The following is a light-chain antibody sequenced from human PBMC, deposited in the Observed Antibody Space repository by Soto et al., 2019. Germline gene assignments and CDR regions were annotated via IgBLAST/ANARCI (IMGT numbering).Light chain of an antibody. Sequence: EVVMTQSPATLSVSPGERATLSCRASQSVSSNLAWYQQNPGQAPRLLIYGASTRATDIPARFSGSGSGTEFTLTISSLQSEDFALYYCQQYNNWPLTFGGGTKVDI. CDR2: GAS. CDR1: QSVSSN. CDR3: QQYNNWPLT. V-gene: IGKV3-15*01. J-gene: IGKJ4*01.